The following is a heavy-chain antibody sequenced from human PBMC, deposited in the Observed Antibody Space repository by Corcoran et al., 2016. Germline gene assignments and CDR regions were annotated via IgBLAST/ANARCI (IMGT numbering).Heavy chain of an antibody. V-gene: IGHV1-69*01. J-gene: IGHJ4*02. Sequence: QVQLVQSGAEVRKPGSSVKVSCKASGDTFSNYAISWVRQARGHGLEWMGGIIPIFGTANYAEKFQGRVTITADESTSTVYMELSSLRSEDTAVYYWARGPGSSGYYYFYWGQGTLVTVSS. CDR2: IIPIFGTA. CDR1: GDTFSNYA. D-gene: IGHD3-22*01. CDR3: ARGPGSSGYYYFY.